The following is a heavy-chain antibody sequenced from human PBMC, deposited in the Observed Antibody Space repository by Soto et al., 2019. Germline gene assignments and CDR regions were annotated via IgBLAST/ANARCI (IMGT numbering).Heavy chain of an antibody. CDR1: GGSISSYY. V-gene: IGHV4-59*12. Sequence: PSETLSLTCTVSGGSISSYYWSWIRQPPGKGLEWIGYIYYSGSTNYNPSLKSRVTISVDTSKNQFSLKLSSVTAADTAVYYCARGRGRLRYFDWLPAKYYFDYWGQGTLVTVSS. CDR2: IYYSGST. D-gene: IGHD3-9*01. J-gene: IGHJ4*02. CDR3: ARGRGRLRYFDWLPAKYYFDY.